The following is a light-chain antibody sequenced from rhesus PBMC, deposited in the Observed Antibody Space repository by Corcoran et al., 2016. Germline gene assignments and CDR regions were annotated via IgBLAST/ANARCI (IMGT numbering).Light chain of an antibody. CDR3: PQRNSHPPT. V-gene: IGKV1-38*01. Sequence: DVQLTQSPSSLSASVGDRVTITCRASQGISSYLAWYQQKSGKAPRLLIYDASMLQSGVPSRFSGIGSGTEFTLTIASLQPEDFASYHCPQRNSHPPTFGGGTKVEIK. CDR2: DAS. J-gene: IGKJ4*01. CDR1: QGISSY.